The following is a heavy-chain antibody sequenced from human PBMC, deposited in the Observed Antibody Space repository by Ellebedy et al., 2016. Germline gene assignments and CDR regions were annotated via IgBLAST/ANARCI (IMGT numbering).Heavy chain of an antibody. V-gene: IGHV4-31*03. CDR3: ARDKVKAGSPYGSGSFGP. D-gene: IGHD3-10*01. CDR1: SGSISGYY. Sequence: SETLSLTXTVSSGSISGYYWSWIRQHPGKGLEWIGYIYYSGSTYYNPSLKSRVTISVDTSKNQFSLKLSSVTAADTAVYYCARDKVKAGSPYGSGSFGPWGQGTLVTVSS. CDR2: IYYSGST. J-gene: IGHJ5*02.